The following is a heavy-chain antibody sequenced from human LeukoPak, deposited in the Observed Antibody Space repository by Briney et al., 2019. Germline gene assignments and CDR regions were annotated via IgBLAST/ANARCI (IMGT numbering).Heavy chain of an antibody. CDR3: ARGGYFDSVSNSY. Sequence: VASVKVSCKASGGTFSSYAISWVRQAPGQGLEWMGRIIPIFGTANYAQKFQGRVTITTDESTSTAYMELSSLRSEDTAVYYCARGGYFDSVSNSYWGQGTLVTVSS. V-gene: IGHV1-69*05. D-gene: IGHD3-9*01. CDR1: GGTFSSYA. CDR2: IIPIFGTA. J-gene: IGHJ4*02.